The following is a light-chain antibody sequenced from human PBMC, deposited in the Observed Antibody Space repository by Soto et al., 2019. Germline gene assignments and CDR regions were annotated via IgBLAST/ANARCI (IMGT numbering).Light chain of an antibody. J-gene: IGKJ4*01. Sequence: AIRMTQSPSSLSASTGDRDTITCRASQGISSYLAWYQQKPGKAPRLLIYAASTLQSGVPSRFSGSGSGTDFTLTISCLQSEDFATYYCQQYYSYLPEVTFGGGTKVDIK. CDR2: AAS. V-gene: IGKV1-8*01. CDR3: QQYYSYLPEVT. CDR1: QGISSY.